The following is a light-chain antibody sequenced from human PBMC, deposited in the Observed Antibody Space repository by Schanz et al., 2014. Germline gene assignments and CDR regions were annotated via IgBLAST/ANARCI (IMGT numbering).Light chain of an antibody. CDR1: QNVYSN. Sequence: EIVMTQSPATLSVSPGERATLSCRASQNVYSNLAWYQQKPGQAPRLLISGASTRATGLPARFSGSGSGTDFTLTISSLQPEDVALYYCLHYNNAGFTFGPGTKVDVK. CDR3: LHYNNAGFT. J-gene: IGKJ3*01. CDR2: GAS. V-gene: IGKV3-15*01.